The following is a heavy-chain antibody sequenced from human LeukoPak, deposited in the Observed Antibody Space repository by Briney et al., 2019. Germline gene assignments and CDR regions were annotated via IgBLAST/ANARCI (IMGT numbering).Heavy chain of an antibody. D-gene: IGHD2-15*01. V-gene: IGHV4-59*01. CDR2: IYYSGST. Sequence: SETLSLTCTVSGGSISSYYWSWIRQPPGRGLEWIGYIYYSGSTNYNPSLKSRVTISVDTSKNQFSLKLSSVTAADTAIYYCARGATHFDYWGQGTLVTVSS. CDR1: GGSISSYY. J-gene: IGHJ4*02. CDR3: ARGATHFDY.